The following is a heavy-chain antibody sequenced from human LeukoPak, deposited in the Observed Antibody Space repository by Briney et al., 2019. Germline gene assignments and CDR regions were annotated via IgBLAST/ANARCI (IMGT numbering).Heavy chain of an antibody. V-gene: IGHV4-59*08. CDR2: IYYSGST. CDR3: TRGGELMNF. CDR1: GGSISSYY. Sequence: PSETLSLTCTVSGGSISSYYWSWLRQPPGKGLEWLGYIYYSGSTNYNPSLKSRVTISIDVSKNQFSLRLSSVTAADTAVYYCTRGGELMNFWGQGTLVTVSS. J-gene: IGHJ4*02. D-gene: IGHD1-26*01.